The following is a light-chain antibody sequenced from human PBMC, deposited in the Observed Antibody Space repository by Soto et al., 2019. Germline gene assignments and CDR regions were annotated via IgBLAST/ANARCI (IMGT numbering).Light chain of an antibody. Sequence: DIQMTPSPSSLSASVGDSVTITCRASQSISSYLNWYQQKPGKAPKLLIYAASSLQSGVPSRFSGSGSGTDFTLTISSLQPEDFATYYCQQSYSTLWTFGQGTKVDIK. V-gene: IGKV1-39*01. J-gene: IGKJ1*01. CDR1: QSISSY. CDR2: AAS. CDR3: QQSYSTLWT.